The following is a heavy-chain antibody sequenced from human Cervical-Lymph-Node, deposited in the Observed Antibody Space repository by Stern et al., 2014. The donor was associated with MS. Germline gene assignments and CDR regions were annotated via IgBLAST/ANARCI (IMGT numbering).Heavy chain of an antibody. CDR3: ARIRYYYDSSGYHYYFDY. CDR2: LFSNDEK. D-gene: IGHD3-22*01. CDR1: GFSLSNARMG. J-gene: IGHJ4*02. V-gene: IGHV2-26*01. Sequence: QVTLKESGPVLVKPTETLTLTCTVSGFSLSNARMGVSWIRQPPGKALEWLAHLFSNDEKSYSTSLKSRLTISKDTSKSQVVLTMTNMDPVDTATYYCARIRYYYDSSGYHYYFDYWGQGTLVTVSS.